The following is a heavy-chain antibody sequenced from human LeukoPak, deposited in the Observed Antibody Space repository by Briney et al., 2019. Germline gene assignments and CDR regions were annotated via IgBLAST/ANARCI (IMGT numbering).Heavy chain of an antibody. CDR3: ARSRAPARYFDWLPGDY. CDR2: IIPIFGTA. D-gene: IGHD3-9*01. CDR1: GGTFSSYA. J-gene: IGHJ4*02. V-gene: IGHV1-69*01. Sequence: GSSVKVSCKASGGTFSSYAISWVRQAPGQGLEWMGGIIPIFGTANYAQKFQGRVTITADESTSTAYMELSSLRSEDTAVYYCARSRAPARYFDWLPGDYWGQGTLVTVSS.